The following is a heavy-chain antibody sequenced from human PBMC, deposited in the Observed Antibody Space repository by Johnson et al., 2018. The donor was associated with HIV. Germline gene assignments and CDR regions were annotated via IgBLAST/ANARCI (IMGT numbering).Heavy chain of an antibody. Sequence: QVQLVESGGGVVQPGRSLRLSCAASGFTFSSYALHWVRQAPGKGLEWVSFIPYDGSNKIYADSVKGRFTISRDNAKNTLYLQMNSLRAEDTAVYYCAGDPDIWGQGTMVTVSS. J-gene: IGHJ3*02. V-gene: IGHV3-30*04. CDR2: IPYDGSNK. CDR3: AGDPDI. CDR1: GFTFSSYA.